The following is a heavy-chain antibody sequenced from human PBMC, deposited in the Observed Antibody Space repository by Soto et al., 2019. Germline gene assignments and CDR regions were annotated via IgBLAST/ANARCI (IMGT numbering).Heavy chain of an antibody. D-gene: IGHD3-10*01. CDR3: ASNYLYYYGSGNTNYYGMDV. Sequence: SVKVSCKASGGTFSSYAISWVRQAPGQGLEWMGGIIPIFGTANYAQKFQGRVTMTTDTSTSTAYMELRSLRSDDTAVYYCASNYLYYYGSGNTNYYGMDVWGQGTTVTVSS. CDR2: IIPIFGTA. J-gene: IGHJ6*02. V-gene: IGHV1-69*05. CDR1: GGTFSSYA.